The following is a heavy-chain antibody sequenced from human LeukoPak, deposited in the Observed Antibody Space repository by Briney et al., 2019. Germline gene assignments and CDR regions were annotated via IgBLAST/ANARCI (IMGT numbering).Heavy chain of an antibody. V-gene: IGHV3-23*01. Sequence: PGGSLRLSCAASGFIFSSYAMSWVRQAPGKGLEWVSAISGSGVSTYYADSVKGRFTISRDSSKNTLYLLMNSLRAEDTAVYYCAKARIDTAMGDYWGQGTLATVSS. CDR3: AKARIDTAMGDY. J-gene: IGHJ4*02. D-gene: IGHD5-18*01. CDR2: ISGSGVST. CDR1: GFIFSSYA.